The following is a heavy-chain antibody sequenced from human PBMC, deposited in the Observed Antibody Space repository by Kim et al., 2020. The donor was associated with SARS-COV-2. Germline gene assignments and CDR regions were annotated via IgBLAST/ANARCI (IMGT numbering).Heavy chain of an antibody. J-gene: IGHJ4*02. V-gene: IGHV3-21*01. CDR1: GFTFNTYT. CDR3: ARGWFGQVGDY. D-gene: IGHD3-10*01. CDR2: ITVSSTHI. Sequence: GGSLRLSCAASGFTFNTYTMDWVRQAPGKGLEWVSCITVSSTHIYYADSVEGRFTISRDNDRNSVYLQMNSLGVDDTAIYYCARGWFGQVGDYWGQGARVPVSS.